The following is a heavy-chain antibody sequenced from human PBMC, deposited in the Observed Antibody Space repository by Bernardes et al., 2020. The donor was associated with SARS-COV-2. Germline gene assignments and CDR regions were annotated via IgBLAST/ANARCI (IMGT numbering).Heavy chain of an antibody. Sequence: GGSLRLSCAASGFTFSSYWMHWVRLGPGKGPVWVSRINGDGSSINYADSVKGRFTISRDNARNTLYLEMNSLRAEDTAVYYCSKNAKYSSSSMEVWGQGTTVTVSS. CDR2: INGDGSSI. V-gene: IGHV3-74*01. CDR3: SKNAKYSSSSMEV. CDR1: GFTFSSYW. D-gene: IGHD6-6*01. J-gene: IGHJ6*02.